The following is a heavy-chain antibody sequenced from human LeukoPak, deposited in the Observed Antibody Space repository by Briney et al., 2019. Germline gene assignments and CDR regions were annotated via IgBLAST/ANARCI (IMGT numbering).Heavy chain of an antibody. Sequence: GGSLRLSCAASGFTVSSNYMSWVRQAPGKGLEWVSGISGRGDSTSYADSVKGRFTISRDSSKNTLYLHMNSLTGEDTAIYYCAKDSMIVVVSSPTAYFDYWGQGTLVTVSS. CDR3: AKDSMIVVVSSPTAYFDY. V-gene: IGHV3-23*01. CDR1: GFTVSSNY. J-gene: IGHJ4*02. CDR2: ISGRGDST. D-gene: IGHD3-22*01.